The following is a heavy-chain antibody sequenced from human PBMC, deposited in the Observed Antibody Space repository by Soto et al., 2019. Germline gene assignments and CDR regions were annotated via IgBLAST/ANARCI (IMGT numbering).Heavy chain of an antibody. J-gene: IGHJ4*02. CDR3: AKAMSTPSRPRNYFDY. CDR2: ISGGGGTT. D-gene: IGHD6-6*01. V-gene: IGHV3-23*01. Sequence: GGSLRLSCAASQFTFSSYDMSWVRQAPGKGLEWVSVISGGGGTTYYADSVKGRFTISRDNSKNTLYLQMDSLRAEDTALYYCAKAMSTPSRPRNYFDYWGQGTLVTVSS. CDR1: QFTFSSYD.